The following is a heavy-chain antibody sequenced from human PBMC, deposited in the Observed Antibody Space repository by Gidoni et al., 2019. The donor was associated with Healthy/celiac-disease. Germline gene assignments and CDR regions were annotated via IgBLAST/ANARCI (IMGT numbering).Heavy chain of an antibody. CDR3: ARDYGDPPRYFDY. Sequence: EVKKPGSSVKVSCKASGGTFSSYTISWVRQAPGQGLEWMGRIIPILGIANYAQKFQGRVTITADKSTSTAYMELSSLRSEDTAVYYCARDYGDPPRYFDYWGQGTLVTVSS. V-gene: IGHV1-69*02. CDR2: IIPILGIA. CDR1: GGTFSSYT. D-gene: IGHD4-17*01. J-gene: IGHJ4*02.